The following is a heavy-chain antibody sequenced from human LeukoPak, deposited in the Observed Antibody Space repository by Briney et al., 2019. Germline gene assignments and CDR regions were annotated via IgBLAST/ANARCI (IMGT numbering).Heavy chain of an antibody. Sequence: GASVKVSCKASVYTLTGYYMHGVRQAPGQGLEWMGWINPNSGGTNYAQKFQGRVTITAAESTRTAYMELSSLSSEETAVYYCARDRRRYYDYVWGSYRYYFYYWGEGTLFTVSS. V-gene: IGHV1-2*02. CDR3: ARDRRRYYDYVWGSYRYYFYY. CDR1: VYTLTGYY. J-gene: IGHJ4*02. CDR2: INPNSGGT. D-gene: IGHD3-16*02.